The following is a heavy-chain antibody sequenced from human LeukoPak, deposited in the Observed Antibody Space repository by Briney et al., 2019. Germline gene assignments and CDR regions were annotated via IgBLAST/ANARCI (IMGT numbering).Heavy chain of an antibody. J-gene: IGHJ3*02. CDR3: ARATITMAIGVPADAFDI. CDR2: IYYSGNT. D-gene: IGHD5-24*01. Sequence: SQTLSLTCTVSGGSIRSGDYYWRWLRQPPGKGPEWIGYIYYSGNTYYNPSLKSRVTISVDTSKKQFSLKLYSMTAADTAVYYCARATITMAIGVPADAFDIWGQGTMVTVSS. CDR1: GGSIRSGDYY. V-gene: IGHV4-30-4*08.